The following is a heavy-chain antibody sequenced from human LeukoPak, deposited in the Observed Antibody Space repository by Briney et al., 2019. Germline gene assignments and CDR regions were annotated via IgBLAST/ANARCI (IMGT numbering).Heavy chain of an antibody. CDR2: IDWDDDK. J-gene: IGHJ3*02. Sequence: SGPTLVNPTQTLTLTCTFSGFSLSTSGMCVSWIRQPPMKALKWLARIDWDDDKYYSTSLKTRLTTSKDTSKNQVVLTMTNMDPVDTATYYCARRTRAAHDAFDIWGQGTMVTVSS. CDR3: ARRTRAAHDAFDI. D-gene: IGHD6-6*01. CDR1: GFSLSTSGMC. V-gene: IGHV2-70*11.